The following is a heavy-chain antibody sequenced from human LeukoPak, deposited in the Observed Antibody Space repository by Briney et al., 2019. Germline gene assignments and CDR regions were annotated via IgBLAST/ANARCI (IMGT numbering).Heavy chain of an antibody. CDR3: ARGYDFWSGYWYYYYYGMDV. CDR2: ISSNGGST. J-gene: IGHJ6*02. V-gene: IGHV3-64*01. D-gene: IGHD3-3*01. Sequence: GGSLRLSCAASGFTFSSYAMHWVRQAPGKGLEYVSAISSNGGSTYHANSVKGRFTISRDNSKNTLYLQMGSLRAGDMAVYYCARGYDFWSGYWYYYYYGMDVWGQGTTVTVSS. CDR1: GFTFSSYA.